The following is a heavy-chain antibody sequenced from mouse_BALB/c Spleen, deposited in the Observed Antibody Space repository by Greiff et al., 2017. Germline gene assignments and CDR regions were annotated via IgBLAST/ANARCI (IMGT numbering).Heavy chain of an antibody. V-gene: IGHV5-17*02. CDR2: ISSGSSTI. CDR3: ARRPTTFYYAMDY. CDR1: GFTFSSFG. J-gene: IGHJ4*01. D-gene: IGHD2-10*01. Sequence: EVMLVESGGGLVQPGGSRKLSCAASGFTFSSFGMHWVRQAPEKGLEWVAYISSGSSTIYYADTVKGRFTISRDNPKNTLFLQMTSLRSEDTAMYYCARRPTTFYYAMDYWGQGTSVTVSS.